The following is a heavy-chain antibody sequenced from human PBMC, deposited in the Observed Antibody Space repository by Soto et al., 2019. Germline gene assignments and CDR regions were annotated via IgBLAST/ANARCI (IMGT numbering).Heavy chain of an antibody. Sequence: GGSLRLSCAASGFTFSSYAMHWVRQAPGKGLEWVAVISYDGSNKYYADSVKGRFTISRDNSKNTLYLQMNSLRAEDTAVYYCARDPLARYCSGGSCYPNAFDIWGQGTMVTVSS. CDR2: ISYDGSNK. V-gene: IGHV3-30-3*01. D-gene: IGHD2-15*01. J-gene: IGHJ3*02. CDR3: ARDPLARYCSGGSCYPNAFDI. CDR1: GFTFSSYA.